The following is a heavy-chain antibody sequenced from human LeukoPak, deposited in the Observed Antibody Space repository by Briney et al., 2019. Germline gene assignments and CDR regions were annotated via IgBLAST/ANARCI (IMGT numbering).Heavy chain of an antibody. Sequence: GGSLRLSCAASGFPFTIYAMSWVRQAPGKGLEWVSSIGGSSTYYADFVTGWFAISRDTSKNTMFLQMNSVRAEDTAIYYCAKYRGFGDSYDSWGQGTLVTVSS. V-gene: IGHV3-23*01. CDR1: GFPFTIYA. J-gene: IGHJ4*02. CDR3: AKYRGFGDSYDS. CDR2: IGGSST. D-gene: IGHD3-10*01.